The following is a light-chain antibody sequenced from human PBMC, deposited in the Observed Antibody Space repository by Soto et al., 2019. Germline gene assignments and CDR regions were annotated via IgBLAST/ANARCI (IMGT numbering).Light chain of an antibody. CDR2: DAD. CDR1: QDISNS. J-gene: IGKJ5*01. Sequence: DIQMTQSPSSLSASVGDRVTFTCRASQDISNSLNWYQQKPGKAPNLLIYDADNLQPGVPSRFSGGGSGTDFSLTISSLQPEDVATYYCQQYENLPVTFGQGARLEL. CDR3: QQYENLPVT. V-gene: IGKV1-33*01.